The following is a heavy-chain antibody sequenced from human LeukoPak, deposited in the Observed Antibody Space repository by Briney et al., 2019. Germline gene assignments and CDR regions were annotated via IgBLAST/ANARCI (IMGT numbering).Heavy chain of an antibody. V-gene: IGHV4-59*08. Sequence: PSETLSLTCTVSGGSISSYYWSWIRQPPGKGLEWIGYIYYSGSTNYNPSLKSRVTISVDTSKNQFSLKLSSVTAADTAVYYCARLGPAVYGGNRVFDYWGQGTLVTVSS. CDR3: ARLGPAVYGGNRVFDY. CDR2: IYYSGST. D-gene: IGHD4-23*01. CDR1: GGSISSYY. J-gene: IGHJ4*02.